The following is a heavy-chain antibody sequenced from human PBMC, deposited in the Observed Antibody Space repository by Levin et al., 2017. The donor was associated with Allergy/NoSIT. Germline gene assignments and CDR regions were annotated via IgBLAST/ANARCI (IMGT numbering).Heavy chain of an antibody. J-gene: IGHJ5*01. CDR1: GFIFSDFS. Sequence: ASVKVSCAASGFIFSDFSMSWVRQAPGKGLEWISSTGNPGTYYADSLKGRFTISSDISKNTLYLQMNNLRGEDTALYYCAGATGDSWAALDSWGQGTQVTVAS. D-gene: IGHD6-13*01. CDR3: AGATGDSWAALDS. CDR2: STGNPGT. V-gene: IGHV3-23*01.